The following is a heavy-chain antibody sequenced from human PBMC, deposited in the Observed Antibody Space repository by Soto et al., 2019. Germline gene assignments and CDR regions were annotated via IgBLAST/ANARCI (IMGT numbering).Heavy chain of an antibody. CDR2: ISSSSNTI. Sequence: GGSLRLSCAASGFTFISYSMNWVRQAPGKGLEWVSYISSSSNTIYYADSVKGRFAISRDNAKNSLYLQMNSLRAEDTAVYYCAREVVVSRGASYFGYWGPGTLVTVS. V-gene: IGHV3-48*01. J-gene: IGHJ4*02. CDR3: AREVVVSRGASYFGY. D-gene: IGHD2-2*01. CDR1: GFTFISYS.